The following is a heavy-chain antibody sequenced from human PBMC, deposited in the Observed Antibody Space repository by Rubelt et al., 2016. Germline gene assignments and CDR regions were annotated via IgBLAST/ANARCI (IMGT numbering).Heavy chain of an antibody. V-gene: IGHV4-59*12. J-gene: IGHJ4*02. Sequence: QVQLQESGPGLVKPSETLSLTCTVSGDSISPSYWSWIRQPPGERLEWIGHVYHDGTTRYNPPLKTRVVISLDRSKNPLSLRRTSVTAADTAGYYCAKGPDDFDHWGRGTLVTVSS. CDR1: GDSISPSY. CDR3: AKGPDDFDH. CDR2: VYHDGTT.